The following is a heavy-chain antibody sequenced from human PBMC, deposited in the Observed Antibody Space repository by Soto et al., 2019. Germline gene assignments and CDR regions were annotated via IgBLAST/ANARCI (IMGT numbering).Heavy chain of an antibody. J-gene: IGHJ3*02. Sequence: GGSLSLSCAASGLTFSDLFMDWARLAKGKGLEWIGRTKNKANSYTTEFATSDNGRFNVARDDARNSLYLQMASMKIEDTVVYYRARARTPNGAFDICGQGKMVT. CDR2: TKNKANSYTT. CDR1: GLTFSDLF. CDR3: ARARTPNGAFDI. V-gene: IGHV3-72*01. D-gene: IGHD2-8*01.